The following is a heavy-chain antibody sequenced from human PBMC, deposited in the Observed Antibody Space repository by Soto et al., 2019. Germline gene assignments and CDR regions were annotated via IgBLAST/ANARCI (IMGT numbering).Heavy chain of an antibody. J-gene: IGHJ4*02. D-gene: IGHD5-18*01. V-gene: IGHV4-59*08. CDR2: IYYRGST. CDR3: ARRYGSCFDY. CDR1: GGSISSYY. Sequence: QVQLQESGPGLVKPSETLSLTCTVSGGSISSYYWSWIRQPPGKGLEWIGYIYYRGSTNYNPSLXMRVTIXXGTSKSQFSLQLSSVTAADTAVYYCARRYGSCFDYWGQGTLVTVSS.